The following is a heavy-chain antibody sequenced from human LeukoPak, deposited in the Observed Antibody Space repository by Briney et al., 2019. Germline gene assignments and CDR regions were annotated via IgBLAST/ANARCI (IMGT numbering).Heavy chain of an antibody. CDR3: ARGRTGRPRGDAFDI. D-gene: IGHD1-14*01. Sequence: SVNVSCKASGGTFSSYAISWVRQAPGQGLEWMGRIIPILGIANYAQKFQGRVTITADKSTSIAYMELSSLRSEDTAVYYCARGRTGRPRGDAFDIWGQGTMVTVSS. J-gene: IGHJ3*02. CDR2: IIPILGIA. V-gene: IGHV1-69*04. CDR1: GGTFSSYA.